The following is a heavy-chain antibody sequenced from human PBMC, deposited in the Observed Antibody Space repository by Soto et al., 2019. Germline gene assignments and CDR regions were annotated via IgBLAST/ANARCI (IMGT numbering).Heavy chain of an antibody. J-gene: IGHJ4*02. CDR2: ISYDGSNK. CDR1: GFTFSSYA. Sequence: QVQLVESGGDVVQPGRSLRLSCAASGFTFSSYAMHWVRQAPGKGLEWVAVISYDGSNKYYADSVKGRFTISRDNSKNTLYLQMNSLRAEDTAVYYCARDLGSGWSSPFDYWGQGTLVTVSS. V-gene: IGHV3-30-3*01. CDR3: ARDLGSGWSSPFDY. D-gene: IGHD6-19*01.